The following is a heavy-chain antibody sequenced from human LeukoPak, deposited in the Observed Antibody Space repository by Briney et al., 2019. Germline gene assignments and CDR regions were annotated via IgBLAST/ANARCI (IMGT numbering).Heavy chain of an antibody. CDR1: GGSINSSSYY. D-gene: IGHD6-25*01. V-gene: IGHV4-61*05. Sequence: PSETLSLTCTVSGGSINSSSYYWGWVRQPPGKGLEWIGYVYHSGSSGSTNYDPSLKSRVTISVDMSKNQFSLKLSSVTAADTALYYCAGHQRLAWFDPWGQGTLVTVSS. CDR3: AGHQRLAWFDP. J-gene: IGHJ5*02. CDR2: VYHSGSSGST.